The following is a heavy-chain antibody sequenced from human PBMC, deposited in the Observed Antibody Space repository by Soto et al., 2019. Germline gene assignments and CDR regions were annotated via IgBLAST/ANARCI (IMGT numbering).Heavy chain of an antibody. J-gene: IGHJ6*02. CDR3: ARDPPPITMIRRDFEEGMDV. CDR2: IIPILGIA. CDR1: GGTFSSYT. V-gene: IGHV1-69*08. D-gene: IGHD3-22*01. Sequence: QVQLVQSGAEVKKPGSSVKVSCKASGGTFSSYTISWVRQAPGQGLEWMGRIIPILGIANYAQKFQGRVTITADKPXXTXYXXRSSLISEDTAVYYCARDPPPITMIRRDFEEGMDVWGQGTTVTVSS.